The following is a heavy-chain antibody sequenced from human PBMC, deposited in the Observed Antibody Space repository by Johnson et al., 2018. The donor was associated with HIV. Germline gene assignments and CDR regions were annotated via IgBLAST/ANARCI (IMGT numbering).Heavy chain of an antibody. CDR1: GFTFSSNG. V-gene: IGHV3-30*02. CDR2: IRFDGSSK. Sequence: QVQLVESGGGVVQPGGSLRLSCVVSGFTFSSNGMHWVRQAPGKGLEWVAFIRFDGSSKYYGDSVKGRFSISRDNSKNTLYLQMNSLRAEDTAVYYCAKGLAVAGTVDASDIWGQGTMVTVSS. CDR3: AKGLAVAGTVDASDI. J-gene: IGHJ3*02. D-gene: IGHD6-19*01.